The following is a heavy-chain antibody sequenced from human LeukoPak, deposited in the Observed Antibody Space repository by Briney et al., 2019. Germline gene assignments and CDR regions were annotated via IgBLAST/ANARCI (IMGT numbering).Heavy chain of an antibody. J-gene: IGHJ4*02. CDR3: ARDYCSSTSCPPGY. CDR1: GGSISGYY. CDR2: INHSGST. Sequence: SETLSLTCAVYGGSISGYYWSWIRQPPGKGLEWIGEINHSGSTNYNPSLKSRVTISVDTSKNQFSLKLSSVTAADTAVYYCARDYCSSTSCPPGYWGQGTLVTVSS. D-gene: IGHD2-2*01. V-gene: IGHV4-34*01.